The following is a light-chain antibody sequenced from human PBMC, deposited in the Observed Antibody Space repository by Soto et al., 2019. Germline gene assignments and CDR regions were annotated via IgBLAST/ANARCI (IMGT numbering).Light chain of an antibody. V-gene: IGKV3-20*01. J-gene: IGKJ3*01. CDR2: AAS. Sequence: EIVLTQSPGTLSLSPGERATLSCRASQSINNRYLAWYQQKPGQAPRLLIYAASSRATGIPDRFSGSGSGTDFTLTISRLEPEDFAVYYCQQFGSSPGFTFGRGTKVDIK. CDR1: QSINNRY. CDR3: QQFGSSPGFT.